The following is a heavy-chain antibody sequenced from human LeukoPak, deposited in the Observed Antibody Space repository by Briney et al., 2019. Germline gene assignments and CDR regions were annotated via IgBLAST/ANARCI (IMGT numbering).Heavy chain of an antibody. J-gene: IGHJ3*02. CDR1: GFIFGDYG. CDR2: ISSSSSYI. D-gene: IGHD3-3*01. CDR3: ARDFSGGVVKAFDI. Sequence: GGSLRLSCAASGFIFGDYGMNWVRQAPGKGLEWVSSISSSSSYIYYADSVKGRFTISRDNAKNSLYLQMNSLRAEDTAVYYCARDFSGGVVKAFDIWGQGTMVTVSS. V-gene: IGHV3-21*01.